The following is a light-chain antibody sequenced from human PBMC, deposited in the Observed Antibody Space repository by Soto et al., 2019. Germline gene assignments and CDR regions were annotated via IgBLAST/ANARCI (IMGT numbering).Light chain of an antibody. CDR1: QSISTW. CDR3: QQYKMYSPWT. CDR2: DAS. J-gene: IGKJ1*01. V-gene: IGKV1-5*01. Sequence: IQMTQYTSTLSAYVGNRVTITCPASQSISTWLAWYQQKPGKAPKLLIYDASTLQSGVPSRFSGSGSGTEFTLTISSLQPDDFATYYCQQYKMYSPWTFGQGAKVDI.